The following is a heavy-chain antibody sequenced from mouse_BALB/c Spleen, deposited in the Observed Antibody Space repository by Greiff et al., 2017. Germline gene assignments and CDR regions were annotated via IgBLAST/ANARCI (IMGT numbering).Heavy chain of an antibody. Sequence: EVQLQESGPGLVKPSQSLSLTCTVTGYSITSDYAWNWIRQFPGNKLEWMGYISYSGSTSYNPSLKSRISITRDTSKNQFFLQLNSVTTEDTATYYCARGNYYGSSYFDYWGQGTTLTVSS. D-gene: IGHD1-1*01. CDR1: GYSITSDYA. J-gene: IGHJ2*01. CDR2: ISYSGST. V-gene: IGHV3-2*02. CDR3: ARGNYYGSSYFDY.